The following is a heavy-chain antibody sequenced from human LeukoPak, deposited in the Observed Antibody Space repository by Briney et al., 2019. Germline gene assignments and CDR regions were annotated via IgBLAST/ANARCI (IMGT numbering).Heavy chain of an antibody. CDR1: GFTFSDYA. V-gene: IGHV3-30*04. Sequence: PGRSLRLSCAASGFTFSDYAMHWVRQAPGKGLEWVAIISYDESNKYYADSAKDRFTISRDNSKNTLYLQMNSLRAEDTAVYYCASIGERYLQTEHYFHHWGQGTLVTVSS. J-gene: IGHJ1*01. CDR3: ASIGERYLQTEHYFHH. D-gene: IGHD3-3*01. CDR2: ISYDESNK.